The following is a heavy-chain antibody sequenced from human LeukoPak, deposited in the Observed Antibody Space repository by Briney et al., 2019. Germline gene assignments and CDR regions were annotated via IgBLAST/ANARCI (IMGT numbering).Heavy chain of an antibody. CDR3: ARVRYSRGSGFYYYYGMDV. D-gene: IGHD3-9*01. CDR2: VNHRGST. J-gene: IGHJ6*02. CDR1: VGSFSDYY. V-gene: IGHV4-34*01. Sequence: MSSETLSLTCAVFVGSFSDYYWTWIRQPPGKGLEWIGEVNHRGSTNYSPSLKSRVAISVDTSKNQFSLRLSSVTAADTAVHYCARVRYSRGSGFYYYYGMDVWGQGTTATVSS.